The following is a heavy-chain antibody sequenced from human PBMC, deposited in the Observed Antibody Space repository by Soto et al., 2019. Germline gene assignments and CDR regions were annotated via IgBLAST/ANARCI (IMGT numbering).Heavy chain of an antibody. V-gene: IGHV3-73*02. CDR1: GFTFSDST. J-gene: IGHJ5*02. CDR2: IRNKANSYAT. Sequence: EVQLVESGGGLVQPGGSLKLSCAASGFTFSDSTMHWVRQASGKGLEWVGRIRNKANSYATAYAASVKGRFTVSRDDSKNTAYLQMNGLKTEDTAVYYCTSSFVVVIAIAASWGQGTLVTVSS. CDR3: TSSFVVVIAIAAS. D-gene: IGHD2-21*01.